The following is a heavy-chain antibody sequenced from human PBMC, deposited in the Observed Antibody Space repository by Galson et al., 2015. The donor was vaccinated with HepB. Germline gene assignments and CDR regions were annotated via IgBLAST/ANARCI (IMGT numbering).Heavy chain of an antibody. D-gene: IGHD3-3*01. CDR1: GYTFHTYN. CDR3: ARGGAVARSHYTESFDY. Sequence: SVKVSCKASGYTFHTYNINWVRQAPGQGLEWMGWINPYNGKSNCPQKLQGRVSMTTDSSTSTAYMELRGLRSGDTAVYYCARGGAVARSHYTESFDYWGQGTLVTVSS. J-gene: IGHJ4*02. CDR2: INPYNGKS. V-gene: IGHV1-18*04.